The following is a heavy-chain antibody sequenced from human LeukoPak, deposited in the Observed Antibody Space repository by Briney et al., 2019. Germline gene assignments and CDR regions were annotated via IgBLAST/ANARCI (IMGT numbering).Heavy chain of an antibody. CDR3: AKEQTRIAAAGTGFDY. J-gene: IGHJ4*02. V-gene: IGHV3-7*03. CDR1: GFTFSSYW. Sequence: PGGSLRLSCAASGFTFSSYWMSRVRQAPGKGLEWVANIKQDGSEKYYVDSVKGRFTISRDNAKNSLYLQMNSLRAEDTAVYYCAKEQTRIAAAGTGFDYWGQGTLVTVSS. D-gene: IGHD6-13*01. CDR2: IKQDGSEK.